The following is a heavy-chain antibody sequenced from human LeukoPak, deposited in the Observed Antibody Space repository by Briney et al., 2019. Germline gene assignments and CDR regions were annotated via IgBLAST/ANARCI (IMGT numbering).Heavy chain of an antibody. V-gene: IGHV3-53*01. J-gene: IGHJ4*02. CDR2: FYVGGAT. Sequence: GGSLRLSCAVSGFSVTNNYISWVRQAPGKGLEWVSVFYVGGATYYADSVKGRFTISRDNSENTLYLQMKSLRAEDTAVYYCARGDGYNFFDYWGQGTLVTVSS. CDR3: ARGDGYNFFDY. CDR1: GFSVTNNY. D-gene: IGHD5-24*01.